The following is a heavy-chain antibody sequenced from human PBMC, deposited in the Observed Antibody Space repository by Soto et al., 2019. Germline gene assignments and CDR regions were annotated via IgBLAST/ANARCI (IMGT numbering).Heavy chain of an antibody. D-gene: IGHD3-22*01. V-gene: IGHV1-69*13. Sequence: VKVSCKASGVTFSSYAISWVRQAPGQGLEWMGGIIPIFGTANYAQKFQGRVTITADESTSTAYMELSSLRSEETAVYYCARVGDSSGYLLYYFDYWGQATMVTVS. CDR1: GVTFSSYA. CDR2: IIPIFGTA. CDR3: ARVGDSSGYLLYYFDY. J-gene: IGHJ4*02.